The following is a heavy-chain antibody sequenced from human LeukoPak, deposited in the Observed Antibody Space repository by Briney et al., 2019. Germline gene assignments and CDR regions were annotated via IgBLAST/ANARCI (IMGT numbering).Heavy chain of an antibody. V-gene: IGHV4-38-2*02. CDR1: GYSISSGYY. CDR3: AKDDSGSYYPYYYYMDV. J-gene: IGHJ6*03. D-gene: IGHD1-26*01. CDR2: IYHSGST. Sequence: PSETLSLTCTVSGYSISSGYYWGWIRQPPGKGLEWIGSIYHSGSTYYNPSLKSRVTISVDTSKNQFSLKLSSVTAADTAVYYCAKDDSGSYYPYYYYMDVWGKGTTVTISS.